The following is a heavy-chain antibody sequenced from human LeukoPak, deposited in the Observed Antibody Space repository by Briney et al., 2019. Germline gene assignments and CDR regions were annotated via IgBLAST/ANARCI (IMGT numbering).Heavy chain of an antibody. CDR3: ARRYSGYDFGTTYFDY. V-gene: IGHV3-11*04. Sequence: GESLRLSCAASGFTFSDYYMSWIRQAPGKGLEWVSYISSSGSTIYYADSVKGRFTISRDNAKNSLYLQMNSLRAEDTAVYYCARRYSGYDFGTTYFDYWGQGTLVTVSS. CDR2: ISSSGSTI. J-gene: IGHJ4*02. CDR1: GFTFSDYY. D-gene: IGHD5-12*01.